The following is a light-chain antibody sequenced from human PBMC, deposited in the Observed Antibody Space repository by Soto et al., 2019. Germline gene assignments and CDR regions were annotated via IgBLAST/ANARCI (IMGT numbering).Light chain of an antibody. J-gene: IGKJ1*01. V-gene: IGKV3-20*01. CDR2: GAS. CDR1: QSVSSSY. CDR3: QQYGSSSWT. Sequence: EIVLTQSPCTLSLSPGKRATLSCRASQSVSSSYLAWYQQKPGQAPRIVIYGASSRATGIPDRFSGSWSGTDFTLTISRLEPEDVAVYYCQQYGSSSWTFGQGTKVDIK.